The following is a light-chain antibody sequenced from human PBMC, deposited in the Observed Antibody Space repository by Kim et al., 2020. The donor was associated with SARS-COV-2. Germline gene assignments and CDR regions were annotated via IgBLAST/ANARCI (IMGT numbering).Light chain of an antibody. Sequence: DIVMTQSPDSLAVSLGERATINCKSRQSVLYSSNNKNHLAWYQQKPGQPPKLLIYWASTRESGVPDRFSGSGSGTDFTLTISSLQAEDVAVYYCQQYYSTPYNFGQGTKLEI. CDR2: WAS. CDR1: QSVLYSSNNKNH. CDR3: QQYYSTPYN. V-gene: IGKV4-1*01. J-gene: IGKJ2*01.